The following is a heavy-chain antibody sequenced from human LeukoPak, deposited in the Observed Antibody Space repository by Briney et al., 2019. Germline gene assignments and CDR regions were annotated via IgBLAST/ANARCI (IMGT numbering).Heavy chain of an antibody. Sequence: GGSLRLSCAASGFTFSSYGMHWVRQAPGKGLEWVAVIWYDGSNKYYADSVKGRFTISRDNSKNTLYLQMNGLRAEDTAVYYCARGNMNYYFDYWGQGTLVTVSS. CDR2: IWYDGSNK. CDR1: GFTFSSYG. V-gene: IGHV3-33*01. D-gene: IGHD2/OR15-2a*01. CDR3: ARGNMNYYFDY. J-gene: IGHJ4*02.